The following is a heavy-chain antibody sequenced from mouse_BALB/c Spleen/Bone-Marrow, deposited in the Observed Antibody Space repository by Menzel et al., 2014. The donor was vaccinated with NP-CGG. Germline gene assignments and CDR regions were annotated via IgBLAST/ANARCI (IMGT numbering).Heavy chain of an antibody. Sequence: DVQLQESGGGLVQPGGSLKLSCAASGFDFSRCWMSWVRQAPGKGLEWIGEINPDSSTINYTPSLKEKFIISRDNAKNTLYLQMSKVRSEDTALYYCARLYYYGQFAYWGQGTLVTVSA. CDR2: INPDSSTI. CDR1: GFDFSRCW. CDR3: ARLYYYGQFAY. J-gene: IGHJ3*01. V-gene: IGHV4-1*02. D-gene: IGHD1-1*01.